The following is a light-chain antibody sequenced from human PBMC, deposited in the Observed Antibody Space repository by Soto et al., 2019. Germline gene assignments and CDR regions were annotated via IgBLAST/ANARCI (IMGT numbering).Light chain of an antibody. CDR3: QQYSAWPLT. V-gene: IGKV3-15*01. J-gene: IGKJ4*01. CDR2: GAS. CDR1: QSVSSN. Sequence: EIVMTQSPAILSVSPGERATLFCRASQSVSSNFLAWYQHKPGQAPRLLINGASTRATGVPARFSGSASETEFTLTISSLQSEDFAVYYCQQYSAWPLTFGGGTKVEIK.